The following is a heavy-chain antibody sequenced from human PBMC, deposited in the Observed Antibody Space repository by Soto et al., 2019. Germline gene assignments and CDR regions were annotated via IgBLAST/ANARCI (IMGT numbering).Heavy chain of an antibody. CDR1: GYPISTGYY. D-gene: IGHD2-21*02. CDR3: ARTAPFDF. Sequence: SHTPSPTSADSGYPISTGYYWGCIRHTPEKGLDWIASTEHSGSTCYNPPLKSRVTISVDTSKNQFSPKLNSVTAADPALYYCARTAPFDFWGQGTLVTVSS. CDR2: TEHSGST. V-gene: IGHV4-38-2*01. J-gene: IGHJ4*02.